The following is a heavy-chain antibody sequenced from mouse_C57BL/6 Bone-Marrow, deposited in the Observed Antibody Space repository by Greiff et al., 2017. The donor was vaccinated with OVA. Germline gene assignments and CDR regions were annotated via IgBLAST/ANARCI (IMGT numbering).Heavy chain of an antibody. J-gene: IGHJ1*03. V-gene: IGHV5-15*01. CDR2: ISNLAYSI. Sequence: EVQRVESGGGLVQPGGSLKLSCAASGFTFSDYGMAWVRQAPRKGPEWVAFISNLAYSIYYADTVTGRFTISRENAKNTLYREMSSLRSEDTAMYYCARRERYWYFDVWGTGTTVTVSS. CDR3: ARRERYWYFDV. CDR1: GFTFSDYG.